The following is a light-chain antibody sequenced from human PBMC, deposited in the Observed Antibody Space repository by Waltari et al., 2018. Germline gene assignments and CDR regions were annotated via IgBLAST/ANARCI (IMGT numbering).Light chain of an antibody. CDR3: QSFDTSLSDGVV. Sequence: QSILTQPPSVSGAPGPRVTIPCTGTRSNIGAAHAVRWSQDFPGRGPKLLLYGNNHRPSGVPDRFSGSKSGTSASLTITGLQAEDEADYYCQSFDTSLSDGVVFGGGTKV. V-gene: IGLV1-40*02. CDR2: GNN. CDR1: RSNIGAAHA. J-gene: IGLJ2*01.